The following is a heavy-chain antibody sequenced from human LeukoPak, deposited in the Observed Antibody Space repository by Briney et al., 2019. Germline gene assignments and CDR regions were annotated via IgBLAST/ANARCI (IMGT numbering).Heavy chain of an antibody. CDR2: INHSGST. CDR1: GGSFTTYY. D-gene: IGHD5-24*01. Sequence: PSETLSLTCAVYGGSFTTYYWSWIRQPPGKGLEWIGEINHSGSTNYNPSLKSRVTISVDTSKNQFSLKLSSVTAADTAVYYCARHRSKWLQSSFDYWGQGTLVTVSS. V-gene: IGHV4-34*01. J-gene: IGHJ4*02. CDR3: ARHRSKWLQSSFDY.